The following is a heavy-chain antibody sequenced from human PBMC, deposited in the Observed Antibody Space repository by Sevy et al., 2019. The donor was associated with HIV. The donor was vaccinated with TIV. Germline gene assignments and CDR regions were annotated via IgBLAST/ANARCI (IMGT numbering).Heavy chain of an antibody. CDR3: ARDLPPSATTVAHFDY. CDR2: ISNSGSTI. V-gene: IGHV3-48*03. J-gene: IGHJ4*02. D-gene: IGHD4-17*01. Sequence: GGFLRLSCAASGFIFKSYEMNWVRQAPGKGLEWVSYISNSGSTIFFSDSVKGRFTISRDNTKNSVYLQMNSLRAEDTAVYYCARDLPPSATTVAHFDYWGRGTLVTVSS. CDR1: GFIFKSYE.